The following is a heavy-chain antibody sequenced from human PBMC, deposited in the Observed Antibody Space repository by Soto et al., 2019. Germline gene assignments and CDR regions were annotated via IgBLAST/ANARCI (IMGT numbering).Heavy chain of an antibody. CDR2: IYYSGST. V-gene: IGHV4-39*01. D-gene: IGHD3-3*01. J-gene: IGHJ4*02. Sequence: PSETLSLTCTVSGGSISSSSYYWGWIRQPPGKGLEWIGSIYYSGSTYYNPSLKSRVTISVDTSKNQFSLKLSSVTAADTAVYYCARHVPKDYDYYFDYWGQGTLVTVSS. CDR3: ARHVPKDYDYYFDY. CDR1: GGSISSSSYY.